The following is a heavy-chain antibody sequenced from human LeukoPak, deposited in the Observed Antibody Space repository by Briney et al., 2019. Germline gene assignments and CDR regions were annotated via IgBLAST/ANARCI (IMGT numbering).Heavy chain of an antibody. V-gene: IGHV3-7*04. D-gene: IGHD5-18*01. CDR1: GFTFSSYW. Sequence: GGSLRLSCAASGFTFSSYWMSWVRLAPGKGLEWVANIKEDGSETYYVDSVRGRFTISRDNAKNSQYLQMSSLRAEDTAVYYCARAVYGYFDFWGQGVLLTVSS. CDR3: ARAVYGYFDF. CDR2: IKEDGSET. J-gene: IGHJ4*02.